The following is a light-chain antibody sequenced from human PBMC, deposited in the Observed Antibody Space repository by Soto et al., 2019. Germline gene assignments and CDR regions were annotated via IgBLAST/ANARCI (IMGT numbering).Light chain of an antibody. V-gene: IGLV1-44*01. Sequence: QSVLTQLPSASGTPGQRVTISCSGSRSNIGSNTVNWYQQLPGTAPKLLIYSNTQRPSGVPDRLSGSKSGTSASLAISGLQSEDEADYYCAAWDDSLNGPVFGGGTKLTVL. CDR3: AAWDDSLNGPV. J-gene: IGLJ2*01. CDR1: RSNIGSNT. CDR2: SNT.